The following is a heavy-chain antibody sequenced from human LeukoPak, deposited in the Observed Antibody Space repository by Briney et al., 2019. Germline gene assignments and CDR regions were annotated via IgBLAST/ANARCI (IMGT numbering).Heavy chain of an antibody. J-gene: IGHJ4*02. V-gene: IGHV3-74*01. CDR2: IKYDGSAT. CDR1: GFTFSNYW. Sequence: TGGSLRLSCAASGFTFSNYWMHWIRQVPGKGLVWVSHIKYDGSATSYADSVKGRFTISRDNAKNTLYLQMNSLRAEDTAVYYCVSGSLQSGYNFDYWGQGALVTVSS. CDR3: VSGSLQSGYNFDY. D-gene: IGHD3-3*01.